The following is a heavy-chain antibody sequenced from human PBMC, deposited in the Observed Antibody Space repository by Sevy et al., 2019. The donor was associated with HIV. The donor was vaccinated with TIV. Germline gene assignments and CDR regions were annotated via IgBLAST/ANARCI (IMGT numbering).Heavy chain of an antibody. D-gene: IGHD3-22*01. CDR1: GGSMSSYY. J-gene: IGHJ4*02. V-gene: IGHV4-59*03. CDR2: IYYSGNT. Sequence: SETLSLTCTVSGGSMSSYYWTWIRQPPGKGLEWIGYIYYSGNTNYNPSLKSRVPISVDTSKNQFSLRLSSVTAADTAVYYCAKGGHYDSAGWDWGQGTLVTVSS. CDR3: AKGGHYDSAGWD.